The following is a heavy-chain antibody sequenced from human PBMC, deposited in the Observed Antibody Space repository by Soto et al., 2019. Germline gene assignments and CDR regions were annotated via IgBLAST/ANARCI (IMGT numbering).Heavy chain of an antibody. Sequence: PSETLSLTCTVSGGSISSYYWSWIRQPPGKGLEWIGYIYYSGSTNYNPSLKSRVTISVDTSKNQFSLKLSSVTAADTAVYYCALRPYGDPFYYMDVWGKGTTVTVSS. J-gene: IGHJ6*03. V-gene: IGHV4-59*01. CDR3: ALRPYGDPFYYMDV. CDR2: IYYSGST. D-gene: IGHD4-17*01. CDR1: GGSISSYY.